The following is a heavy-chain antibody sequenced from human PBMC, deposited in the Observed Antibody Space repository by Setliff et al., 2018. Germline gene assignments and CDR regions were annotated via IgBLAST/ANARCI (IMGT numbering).Heavy chain of an antibody. J-gene: IGHJ5*02. D-gene: IGHD2-2*01. Sequence: SETLSLTCGGYAGSLSDYYWSWIRQPPGKGLEWIGEINQSGSTTYNPSLKGRVTISMDTSKNQFSLKLSSVTAADTAVYYCARDNCSSTSCYSVEDWFDPWGQGTLGTVSS. CDR1: AGSLSDYY. CDR3: ARDNCSSTSCYSVEDWFDP. V-gene: IGHV4-34*01. CDR2: INQSGST.